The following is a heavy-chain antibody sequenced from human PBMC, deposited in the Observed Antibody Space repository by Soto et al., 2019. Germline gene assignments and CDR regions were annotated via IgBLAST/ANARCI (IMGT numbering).Heavy chain of an antibody. Sequence: AASVKVSCKASGYTFTGYYMHWVRQAPGQGLEWTGWINPNSGGTNYAQKFQGRVTMTRDTSISTAYMELSRLRSDDTAVYYCARDIDLGNYYYGMDVWGQGTTVTVSS. CDR3: ARDIDLGNYYYGMDV. D-gene: IGHD3-16*01. CDR2: INPNSGGT. V-gene: IGHV1-2*02. J-gene: IGHJ6*02. CDR1: GYTFTGYY.